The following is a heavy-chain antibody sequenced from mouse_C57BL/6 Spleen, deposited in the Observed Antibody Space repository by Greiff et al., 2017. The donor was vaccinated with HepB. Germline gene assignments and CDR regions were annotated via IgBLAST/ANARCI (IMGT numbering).Heavy chain of an antibody. CDR1: GFSLSTFGMG. CDR3: ALMRVVTGTEYYAMDY. CDR2: IWWDDDK. D-gene: IGHD4-1*01. V-gene: IGHV8-8*01. Sequence: QVTLKVSGPGILQPSQTLSLTCSFSGFSLSTFGMGVGWIRQPSGKGLEWLAHIWWDDDKYYNPALKSRLTIFKDTSKHQVFLKIANVDTADTATYYCALMRVVTGTEYYAMDYWGQGTSVTVSS. J-gene: IGHJ4*01.